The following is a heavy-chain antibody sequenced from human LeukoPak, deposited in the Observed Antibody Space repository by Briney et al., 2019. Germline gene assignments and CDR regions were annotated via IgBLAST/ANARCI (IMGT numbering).Heavy chain of an antibody. D-gene: IGHD3-16*01. Sequence: GGSLRLSCAASGFTFSNYGMHWVRQAPGKGLEWVAFIRYDGNKKYYADSVKGRFTISRDNSKNTLYLQMNSLRAEDTAVYYCAKEVRGDAFDIWGQGTMVTVSS. V-gene: IGHV3-30*02. J-gene: IGHJ3*02. CDR2: IRYDGNKK. CDR3: AKEVRGDAFDI. CDR1: GFTFSNYG.